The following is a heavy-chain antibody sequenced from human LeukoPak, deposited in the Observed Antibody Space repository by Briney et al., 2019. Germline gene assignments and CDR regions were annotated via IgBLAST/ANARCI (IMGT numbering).Heavy chain of an antibody. CDR1: GYTFTGYY. J-gene: IGHJ4*02. CDR2: INPNSGGT. V-gene: IGHV1-2*02. CDR3: ARDYYDSSPPLDY. D-gene: IGHD3-22*01. Sequence: ASVKVSCKASGYTFTGYYMHWVRQAPGQGLEWMGWINPNSGGTNYAQKFQGRVTMTRDTSISTAYMELSRLRSDDTAVYYCARDYYDSSPPLDYWGQGTLVTVSS.